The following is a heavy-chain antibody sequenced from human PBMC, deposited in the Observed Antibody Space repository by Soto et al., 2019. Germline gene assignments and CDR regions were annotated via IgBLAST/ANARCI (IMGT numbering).Heavy chain of an antibody. CDR1: GFTFSSYS. V-gene: IGHV3-21*01. CDR3: ARDINPLIYCSGGSCYSGWFDP. Sequence: VGSLRISCAASGFTFSSYSMNWVRQAPGEGLEWVSSISSSISYIYYADAVKGRFTISRDNAKNSLYLQMNSLRAEDTAVYYCARDINPLIYCSGGSCYSGWFDPWGQGTLVTVSS. J-gene: IGHJ5*02. D-gene: IGHD2-15*01. CDR2: ISSSISYI.